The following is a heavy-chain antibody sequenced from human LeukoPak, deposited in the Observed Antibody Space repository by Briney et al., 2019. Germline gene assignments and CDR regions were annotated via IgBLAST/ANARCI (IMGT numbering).Heavy chain of an antibody. J-gene: IGHJ4*02. CDR2: ISSSSSYI. CDR3: ARVGGDFWSAYYFDY. Sequence: GGSLRLSCAASGLTFSSYSMNWVRQAPGKGLEWVSSISSSSSYIYYADSVKGRFTISRDNAKNSLYLQMNSLRAEDTAVYYCARVGGDFWSAYYFDYWGQGTLVTVSS. D-gene: IGHD3-3*01. CDR1: GLTFSSYS. V-gene: IGHV3-21*01.